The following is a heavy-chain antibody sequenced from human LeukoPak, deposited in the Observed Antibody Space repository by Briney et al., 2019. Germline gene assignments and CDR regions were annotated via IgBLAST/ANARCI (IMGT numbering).Heavy chain of an antibody. CDR3: ARVVSSGRYYYYYGMDV. J-gene: IGHJ6*02. CDR1: GYTFTGYY. V-gene: IGHV1-2*06. CDR2: INPNSGGT. Sequence: ASVKVSRKASGYTFTGYYMHWVRQAPGQGLEWMGRINPNSGGTNYAQKFQGRVTMTRDTSISTAYMELSRLRSDDTAMYYCARVVSSGRYYYYYGMDVWGQGTTVTVSS. D-gene: IGHD3-22*01.